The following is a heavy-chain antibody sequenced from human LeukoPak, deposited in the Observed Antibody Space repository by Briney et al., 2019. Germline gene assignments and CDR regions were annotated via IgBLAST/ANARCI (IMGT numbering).Heavy chain of an antibody. CDR2: IWYDGSNK. V-gene: IGHV3-33*08. D-gene: IGHD2-21*02. CDR1: GFHFSDYH. J-gene: IGHJ4*02. Sequence: GGSLRLSCAAPGFHFSDYHMTWIRQAPGKGVELVAVIWYDGSNKYYADSVKGRFTISRDNSKNTLYLQMNSLRAEDTAVYYCARVSGDYYFDYWGQGTLVTVSS. CDR3: ARVSGDYYFDY.